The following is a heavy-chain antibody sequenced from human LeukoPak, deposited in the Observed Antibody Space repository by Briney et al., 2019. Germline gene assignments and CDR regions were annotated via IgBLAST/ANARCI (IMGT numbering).Heavy chain of an antibody. CDR3: ARPARGPRNSWFDP. CDR1: GGSISSSSYY. J-gene: IGHJ5*02. V-gene: IGHV4-39*01. D-gene: IGHD3-10*01. Sequence: SETLSLTCTVSGGSISSSSYYWGWIRQPPGKGLEWIGSIYYSGSTYYNPSLKSRVTISVDTSKNQFSLKLSSVTAADTAVYYCARPARGPRNSWFDPWGQGTLVTVSS. CDR2: IYYSGST.